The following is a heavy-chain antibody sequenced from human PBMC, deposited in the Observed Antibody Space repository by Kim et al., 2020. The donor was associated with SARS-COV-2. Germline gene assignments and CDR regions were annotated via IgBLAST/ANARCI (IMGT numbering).Heavy chain of an antibody. J-gene: IGHJ4*02. D-gene: IGHD2-8*02. CDR3: ASGRGVLWPYS. Sequence: TSYAQKFQGRVTMTRDTSTSTVYMELSSLRSEDTAVYYCASGRGVLWPYSWGQGTLVTVSS. V-gene: IGHV1-46*01. CDR2: T.